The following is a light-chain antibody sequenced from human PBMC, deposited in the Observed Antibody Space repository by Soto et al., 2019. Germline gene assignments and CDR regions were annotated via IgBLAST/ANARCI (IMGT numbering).Light chain of an antibody. Sequence: QSALTQPASVSGSPGQSITISCAGTSSDVGSYDLVSWYQQHPGKAPKLMIYGVNKRPSGVSNRFSGSKSGNTASLTISVLQAEDDADYHCCSYAGSYTHVVFGGGTKLTVL. CDR2: GVN. CDR1: SSDVGSYDL. V-gene: IGLV2-23*02. CDR3: CSYAGSYTHVV. J-gene: IGLJ2*01.